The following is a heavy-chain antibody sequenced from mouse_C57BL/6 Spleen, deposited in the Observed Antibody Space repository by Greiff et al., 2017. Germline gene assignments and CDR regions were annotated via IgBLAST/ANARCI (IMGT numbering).Heavy chain of an antibody. CDR1: EFSLTSYG. CDR3: ARNQLGYFDD. D-gene: IGHD4-1*02. Sequence: VKLVESGPGLVAPSQSLSITCTFSEFSLTSYGVDWVRQSPGKGLEWLVVIWGVGSTNYNSALKSRLSISKDNSKSQVFLKMNSLQTDDTAMYYGARNQLGYFDDWGQGTTLTAS. J-gene: IGHJ2*01. V-gene: IGHV2-6*01. CDR2: IWGVGST.